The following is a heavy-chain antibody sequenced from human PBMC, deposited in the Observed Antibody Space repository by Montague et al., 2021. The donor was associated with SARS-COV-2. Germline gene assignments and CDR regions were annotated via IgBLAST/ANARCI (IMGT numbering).Heavy chain of an antibody. V-gene: IGHV4-59*13. Sequence: SETLSLTCTVSGGSISGYYWSWIQQPPGKGPEWIGNIYDTGNTNYNPSLKSRVTISEDTSKNQFSPRLTSVTAADTAVYYCARDFRLQLWQTNYYFGLWGRGTLVSVSS. CDR1: GGSISGYY. D-gene: IGHD5-18*01. CDR3: ARDFRLQLWQTNYYFGL. J-gene: IGHJ2*01. CDR2: IYDTGNT.